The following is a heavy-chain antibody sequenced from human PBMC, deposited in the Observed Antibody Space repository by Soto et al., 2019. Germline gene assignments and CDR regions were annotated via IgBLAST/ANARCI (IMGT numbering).Heavy chain of an antibody. CDR1: GYTFTSYY. Sequence: QVQLVQSGAEVKKPGASVKVSCKASGYTFTSYYMHWVRQAPGQGLEWMGIINPSGGSTSYAQKFQGRVSMTRDTSTSTVYMELSSLRSEDTAVYYCAREQGSSYLYLFREIDYYGMDVWGQGTTVTVSS. V-gene: IGHV1-46*01. D-gene: IGHD6-6*01. J-gene: IGHJ6*02. CDR2: INPSGGST. CDR3: AREQGSSYLYLFREIDYYGMDV.